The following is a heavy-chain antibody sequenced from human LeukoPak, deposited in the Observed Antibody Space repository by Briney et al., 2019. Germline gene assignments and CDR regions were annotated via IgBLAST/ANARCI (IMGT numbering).Heavy chain of an antibody. D-gene: IGHD3-22*01. J-gene: IGHJ4*02. V-gene: IGHV5-51*01. CDR3: ARHSRGTIVVGTFDF. CDR2: IYPGDSGT. Sequence: GESLKISCKSSGYSFTTYWIGWVRQMPGKGLEWMGIIYPGDSGTRYSPSFQGQATISADKSISTAYLQWSSLKASDTAMYYCARHSRGTIVVGTFDFWGQGTLVTVSS. CDR1: GYSFTTYW.